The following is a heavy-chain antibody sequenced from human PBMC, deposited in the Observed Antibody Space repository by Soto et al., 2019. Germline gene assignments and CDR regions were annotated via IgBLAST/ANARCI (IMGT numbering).Heavy chain of an antibody. D-gene: IGHD3-10*01. CDR3: ARGSTIVRGVQPLYYGMDF. CDR2: IIPIFGTA. V-gene: IGHV1-69*13. CDR1: GGTFSSYA. J-gene: IGHJ6*02. Sequence: SVKVSCKASGGTFSSYAISWVRQAPGQGLEWMGGIIPIFGTANYAQKFQGRVTITADESTSTAYMELSSLRSEDTAVYYCARGSTIVRGVQPLYYGMDFWGQGTTVTVSS.